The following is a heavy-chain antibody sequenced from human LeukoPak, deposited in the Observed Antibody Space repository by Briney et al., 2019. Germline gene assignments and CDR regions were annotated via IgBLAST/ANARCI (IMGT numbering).Heavy chain of an antibody. CDR1: GFTFSSYS. D-gene: IGHD5-18*01. Sequence: GGSLRLSCSASGFTFSSYSMHWVRQAPGKGLEDVSAITGNGDSTYYADSVKGRFTISRDNSKNTLYLQMSSLRPEDTAVYYCVKDPRYSYGSWGQGTLVTVSS. V-gene: IGHV3-64D*09. CDR2: ITGNGDST. CDR3: VKDPRYSYGS. J-gene: IGHJ4*02.